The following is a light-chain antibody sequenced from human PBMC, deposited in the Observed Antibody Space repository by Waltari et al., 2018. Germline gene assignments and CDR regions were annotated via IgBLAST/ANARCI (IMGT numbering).Light chain of an antibody. V-gene: IGLV2-23*01. CDR3: FSYADGRSLV. CDR2: EGT. Sequence: QSALTQPASVSGSPGQSISISCTGSSTDLGSSTLVSWSQHHPAKAPKLPFYEGTGRPSGTAHRFSGSKAGNTASLTISTLQAEDEADYYCFSYADGRSLVFGGGTKVTVL. J-gene: IGLJ2*01. CDR1: STDLGSSTL.